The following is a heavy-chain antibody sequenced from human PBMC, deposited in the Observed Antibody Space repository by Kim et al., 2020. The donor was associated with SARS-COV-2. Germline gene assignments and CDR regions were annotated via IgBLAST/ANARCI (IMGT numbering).Heavy chain of an antibody. CDR1: GGSFSGYY. J-gene: IGHJ6*03. CDR3: ARGRYYMDV. Sequence: SETLSLTCAVYGGSFSGYYWSWIRQPPGKGLEWIGEINHSGSTNYNPSLKSRVTISVDTSKNQFSLKLSSVTAADTAVYYCARGRYYMDVWGTGTTVTVS. CDR2: INHSGST. V-gene: IGHV4-34*01.